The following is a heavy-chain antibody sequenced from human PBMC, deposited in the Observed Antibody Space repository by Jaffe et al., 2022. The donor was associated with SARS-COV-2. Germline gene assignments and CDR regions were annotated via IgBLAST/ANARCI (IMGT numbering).Heavy chain of an antibody. CDR1: GFTFSNAW. CDR2: IKSKTDGGTT. J-gene: IGHJ6*02. CDR3: TTDLEIAATVYYYYGMDV. D-gene: IGHD2-15*01. V-gene: IGHV3-15*01. Sequence: EVQLVESGGGLVKPGGSLRLSCAASGFTFSNAWMSWVRQAPGKGLEWVGRIKSKTDGGTTDYAAPVKGRFTISRDDSKNTLYLQMNSLKTEDTAVYYCTTDLEIAATVYYYYGMDVWGQGTTVTVSS.